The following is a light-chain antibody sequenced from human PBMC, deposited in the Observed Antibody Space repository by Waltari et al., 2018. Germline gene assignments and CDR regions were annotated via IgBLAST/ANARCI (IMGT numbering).Light chain of an antibody. CDR2: TNN. CDR3: ATWEDSLNGWV. CDR1: SSNIGGND. V-gene: IGLV1-44*01. J-gene: IGLJ3*02. Sequence: QSVVIQSPSASGTPGQRVTISCSGSSSNIGGNDVYWYQQFPGTAPQLLIYTNNRRPSGVPDRFSGSKSGTSASLGISGLQSEDEADYYCATWEDSLNGWVFGGGTKLTVL.